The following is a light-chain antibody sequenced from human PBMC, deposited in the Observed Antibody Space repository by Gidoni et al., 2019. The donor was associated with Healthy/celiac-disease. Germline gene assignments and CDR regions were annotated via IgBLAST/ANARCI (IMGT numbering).Light chain of an antibody. Sequence: EIVLTQSPGTLSLSPGERATLSCRASQSVSSNYLTGYQQKPGQAPRLLIYGASSRATGIPDRFSGSGSGTDFTLTISRLEPEDFAVYYCQQYGNSPPATFXQXTRLXIK. CDR3: QQYGNSPPAT. J-gene: IGKJ5*01. CDR1: QSVSSNY. V-gene: IGKV3-20*01. CDR2: GAS.